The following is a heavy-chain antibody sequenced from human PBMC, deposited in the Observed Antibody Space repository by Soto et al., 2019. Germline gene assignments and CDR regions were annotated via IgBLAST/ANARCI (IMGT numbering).Heavy chain of an antibody. J-gene: IGHJ4*02. CDR3: ARGHYDFWSGYFATIDY. Sequence: PSETLSLTCTVSGGSISNYYWSWIRQPPGKGLEWIGYIHYSGNTKYNPSLKSRDTISSDTSKDQFSLKLTSMTAADTAVYYCARGHYDFWSGYFATIDYWGQGTLVTVSS. CDR1: GGSISNYY. D-gene: IGHD3-3*01. CDR2: IHYSGNT. V-gene: IGHV4-59*08.